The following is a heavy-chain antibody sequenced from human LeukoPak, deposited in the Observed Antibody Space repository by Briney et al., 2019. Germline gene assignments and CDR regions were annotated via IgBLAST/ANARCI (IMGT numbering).Heavy chain of an antibody. CDR3: ARDRAAGSEHYFDY. D-gene: IGHD6-13*01. V-gene: IGHV4-4*07. Sequence: PSETLSLTCTVSGGSISSYYWSWIRQPAGKGLECIGHIYTSGSTNYNPSLKSRVTMSVDTSKNQFSLKLSSVTAADTAVYYCARDRAAGSEHYFDYWGQGTLVTVSS. CDR2: IYTSGST. J-gene: IGHJ4*02. CDR1: GGSISSYY.